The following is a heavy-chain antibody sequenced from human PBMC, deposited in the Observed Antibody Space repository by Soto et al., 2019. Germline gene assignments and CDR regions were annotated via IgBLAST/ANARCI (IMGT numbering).Heavy chain of an antibody. D-gene: IGHD2-2*01. J-gene: IGHJ3*01. CDR1: GGSIGSYD. CDR3: ARDHRRGHCSSTSCSDAFDL. Sequence: XETLPRPCTVSGGSIGSYDWNWIRQPPGKGLGWTVYIYYSGITNYNPSRKSRVTISVDTSKNQFSLKRSYVTAAATAVYYCARDHRRGHCSSTSCSDAFDLWGQGTMVTVSS. V-gene: IGHV4-59*01. CDR2: IYYSGIT.